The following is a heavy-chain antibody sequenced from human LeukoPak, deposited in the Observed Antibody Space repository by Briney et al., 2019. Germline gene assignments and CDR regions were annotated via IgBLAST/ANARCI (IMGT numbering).Heavy chain of an antibody. CDR3: ARTRYCSGGSCYALYY. Sequence: IPSETLSLTCTVSGGSISSSSYYWGWIRQPPGKGLEWIGSIYYSGSTYYNPSLKSRVTISVDTSKNQFSLKLSSVTAADTAVYYCARTRYCSGGSCYALYYWGQGTLVTVSS. CDR1: GGSISSSSYY. D-gene: IGHD2-15*01. V-gene: IGHV4-39*01. CDR2: IYYSGST. J-gene: IGHJ4*02.